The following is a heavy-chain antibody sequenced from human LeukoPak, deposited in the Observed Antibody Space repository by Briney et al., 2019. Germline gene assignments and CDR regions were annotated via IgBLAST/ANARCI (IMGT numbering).Heavy chain of an antibody. CDR2: ISWNSGSI. CDR3: AKDRFYDSSGYYFGAAFDI. J-gene: IGHJ3*02. CDR1: GFTFDDYA. V-gene: IGHV3-9*03. D-gene: IGHD3-22*01. Sequence: GGSLRLSCAASGFTFDDYAMHWVRQAPGKGLEWVSGISWNSGSIGYADSVKGLFTISRDNAKNSLYLQMNSLRAEDMALYYCAKDRFYDSSGYYFGAAFDIWGQGTMVTVSS.